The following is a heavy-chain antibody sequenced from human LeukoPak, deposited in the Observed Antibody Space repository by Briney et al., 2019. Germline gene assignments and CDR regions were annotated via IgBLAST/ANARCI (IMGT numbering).Heavy chain of an antibody. D-gene: IGHD5-18*01. V-gene: IGHV3-7*03. CDR2: IKQDGSET. CDR1: RITFSSYW. Sequence: GGSLRLSCVGSRITFSSYWMDWVRQAPGKGLEWVAIIKQDGSETQYVDSVKGRLTISRDNAQNTLYLQMNSLRAEDTAVYYCARGSGYGYGFPDYWGQGTLVTVSS. J-gene: IGHJ4*02. CDR3: ARGSGYGYGFPDY.